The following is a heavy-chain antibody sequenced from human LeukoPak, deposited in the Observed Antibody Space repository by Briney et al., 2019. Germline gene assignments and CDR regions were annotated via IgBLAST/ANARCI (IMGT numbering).Heavy chain of an antibody. CDR1: GFTFNNYA. V-gene: IGHV3-23*01. Sequence: GGSLRLSCAASGFTFNNYAMSWVRQAPGKGLEWVSAISGGGGSTYYADSVKGRFTISRDNSKNTLYLQMNSLRAEDTAVYYWAKAGGSLKSSNRDSWGQGTLVTFPS. J-gene: IGHJ4*02. CDR3: AKAGGSLKSSNRDS. CDR2: ISGGGGST. D-gene: IGHD4-11*01.